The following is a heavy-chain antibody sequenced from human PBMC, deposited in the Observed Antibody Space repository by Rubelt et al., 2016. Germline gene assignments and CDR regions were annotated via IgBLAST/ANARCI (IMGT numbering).Heavy chain of an antibody. CDR2: IYYSGST. Sequence: QLQLQESGPGLVKPSETLSLTCTVSGGSISSSTYYWGWIRQPPGKGLEWIGYIYYSGSTSYNPSLKSRVTISEDTSKNKFALKMSSGTASDTAVDYCARQDRWYDFDHWGQGTLVTVAS. CDR3: ARQDRWYDFDH. CDR1: GGSISSSTYY. D-gene: IGHD6-13*01. V-gene: IGHV4-61*05. J-gene: IGHJ4*02.